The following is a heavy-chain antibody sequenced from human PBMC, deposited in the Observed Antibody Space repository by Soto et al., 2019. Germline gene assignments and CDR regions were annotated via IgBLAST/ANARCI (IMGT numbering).Heavy chain of an antibody. J-gene: IGHJ4*02. V-gene: IGHV3-23*01. Sequence: GGSLRLSCTASGFTFSSYAMSWVRQAPGKGLEWVSAISGSGGSTYYADSVKGRFTISKDNSKNTLYLQMNSLRAEDTAVYYCAKATYYSDSSGYYPFDYWGQGTLVTVYS. D-gene: IGHD3-22*01. CDR1: GFTFSSYA. CDR3: AKATYYSDSSGYYPFDY. CDR2: ISGSGGST.